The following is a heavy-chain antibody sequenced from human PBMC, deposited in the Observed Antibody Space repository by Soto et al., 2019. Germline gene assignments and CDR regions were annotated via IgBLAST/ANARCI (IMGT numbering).Heavy chain of an antibody. J-gene: IGHJ6*02. CDR3: TRGSAYYYYYGMDV. CDR2: IYHSGST. V-gene: IGHV4-38-2*01. D-gene: IGHD6-25*01. Sequence: SETLSLTCAVSGYSISSGYYWGWIRQPPGKGLEWIGSIYHSGSTYYNPSLKSRVTISVDTSKNQLSLKLSSVTAADTAVYYCTRGSAYYYYYGMDVWGQGTTVTVSS. CDR1: GYSISSGYY.